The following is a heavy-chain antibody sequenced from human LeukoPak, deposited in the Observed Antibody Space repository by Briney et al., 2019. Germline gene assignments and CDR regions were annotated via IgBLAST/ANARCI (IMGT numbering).Heavy chain of an antibody. D-gene: IGHD6-19*01. V-gene: IGHV4-59*01. Sequence: GSLRLSCAASGFTFSSYWMSWIRQPPGKGLEWIGYIYYSGSTNYNPSLKSRVTISVDTSKNQFSLKLSSVTAADTAVYYCARDRGQWLADYWGQGTLVTVSS. J-gene: IGHJ4*02. CDR3: ARDRGQWLADY. CDR2: IYYSGST. CDR1: GFTFSSYW.